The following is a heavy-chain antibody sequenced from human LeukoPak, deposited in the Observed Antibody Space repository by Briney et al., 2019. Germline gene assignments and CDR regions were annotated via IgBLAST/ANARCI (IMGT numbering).Heavy chain of an antibody. V-gene: IGHV3-21*01. CDR1: GFTFSSYS. J-gene: IGHJ4*02. D-gene: IGHD3-9*01. CDR2: ISSSSSYI. Sequence: GGSLRLSCAASGFTFSSYSMNWVRQAPGKGLEWVSSISSSSSYIYYADSVKGRFTISRDNAKNSLYLQMNSLRAEDTAVYYCARFAYRRFDVSTGVSTVNYYFDYWGQGTLVTVSS. CDR3: ARFAYRRFDVSTGVSTVNYYFDY.